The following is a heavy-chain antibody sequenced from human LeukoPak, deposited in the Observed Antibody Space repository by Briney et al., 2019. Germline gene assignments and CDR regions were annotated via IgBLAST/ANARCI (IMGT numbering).Heavy chain of an antibody. CDR3: ARGGGLDV. V-gene: IGHV3-7*03. Sequence: GGSLRHSCAASGFTFSSYWMNWARQAPGKGLEWVASINHNGNVNYYVDSVKGRFTISRDNAKNSLYLQMSNLRAVDTAVYFCARGGGLDVWGQGATVTVSS. D-gene: IGHD3-16*01. CDR1: GFTFSSYW. CDR2: INHNGNVN. J-gene: IGHJ6*02.